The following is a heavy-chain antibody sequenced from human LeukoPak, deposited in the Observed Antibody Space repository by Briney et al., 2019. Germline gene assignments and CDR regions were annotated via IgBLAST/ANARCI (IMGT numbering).Heavy chain of an antibody. Sequence: SETLSLTCAVCGYFTSSGHFWGWIRQPPGKGLEWIGTIFHTGSAYYNSSLTGRVTISVDTSKNQFSLKLNSMTDADTAFSYCVRDLGLTISANWFDPWGQGILVTVSS. CDR3: VRDLGLTISANWFDP. CDR2: IFHTGSA. D-gene: IGHD3-3*01. CDR1: GYFTSSGHF. V-gene: IGHV4-38-2*02. J-gene: IGHJ5*02.